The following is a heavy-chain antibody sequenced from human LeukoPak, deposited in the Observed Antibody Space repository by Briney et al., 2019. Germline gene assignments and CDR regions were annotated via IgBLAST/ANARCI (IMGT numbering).Heavy chain of an antibody. V-gene: IGHV1-69*01. CDR1: VGTFSSYA. D-gene: IGHD6-19*01. CDR3: ARGQRVAVAVTGEFDY. Sequence: SVKVSFKASVGTFSSYAISWVRQAPGQGLEWMGGIIPIFGTANYAQKFQGRVTITADESTSTAYVELSSLRSEDTAVYYCARGQRVAVAVTGEFDYWGQGTLVTVSS. CDR2: IIPIFGTA. J-gene: IGHJ4*02.